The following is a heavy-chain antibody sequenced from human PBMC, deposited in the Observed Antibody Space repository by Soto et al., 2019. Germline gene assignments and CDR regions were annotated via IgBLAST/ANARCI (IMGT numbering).Heavy chain of an antibody. J-gene: IGHJ4*02. Sequence: EVQLLESGGGLVQPGGSLRLSCAASGFTFSSYAMSWVRQAPGKGLEWVSAISGSGGSTYYADSVKGRFTISRDNSENTLYLQMNSLRAEDTAVYYCAKDGRWLRAVFDYWGQGTLVTVSS. CDR3: AKDGRWLRAVFDY. D-gene: IGHD5-12*01. V-gene: IGHV3-23*01. CDR1: GFTFSSYA. CDR2: ISGSGGST.